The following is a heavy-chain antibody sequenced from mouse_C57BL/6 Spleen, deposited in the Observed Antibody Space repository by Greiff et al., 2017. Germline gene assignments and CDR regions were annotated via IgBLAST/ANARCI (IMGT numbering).Heavy chain of an antibody. CDR1: GFSLTSYG. J-gene: IGHJ3*01. Sequence: VKLVESGPGLVQPSQSLSITCTVSGFSLTSYGVHWVRQSPGKGLEWLGVIWSGGSTDYTAAFISRLSISKDNSKSQVFFKMNSLQADDKAIYYCARTGDSGAWFAYWGQGTLVTVSA. CDR3: ARTGDSGAWFAY. CDR2: IWSGGST. V-gene: IGHV2-2*01.